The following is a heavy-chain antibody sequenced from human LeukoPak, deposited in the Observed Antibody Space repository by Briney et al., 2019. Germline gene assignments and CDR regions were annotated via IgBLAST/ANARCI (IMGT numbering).Heavy chain of an antibody. CDR2: INHSGST. V-gene: IGHV4-34*01. CDR1: GGSFSGYY. Sequence: SETLSLTCVVYGGSFSGYYWSWIRQPPGKGLEWIGEINHSGSTNYNPSLKSRVTISGDTSKNQFSLKLRSVTAADTAVYYCARVRERQLYYYDSSGLDYWGQGTLVTVSS. D-gene: IGHD3-22*01. CDR3: ARVRERQLYYYDSSGLDY. J-gene: IGHJ4*02.